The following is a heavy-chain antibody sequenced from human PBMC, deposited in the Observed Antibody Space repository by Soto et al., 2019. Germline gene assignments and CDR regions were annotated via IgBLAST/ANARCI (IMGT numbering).Heavy chain of an antibody. D-gene: IGHD3-9*01. J-gene: IGHJ1*01. V-gene: IGHV3-21*01. CDR1: GFTFSSYS. CDR3: ARDFDILTGLYFQH. CDR2: ISSSSRYI. Sequence: EVQLVESGGGLVKPGGSLRLSCAASGFTFSSYSMNWVRQAPGKGLEWVSSISSSSRYIYYPDSVKGRFTISRDNAKNSLYLQMSSLRAEDTAVYYCARDFDILTGLYFQHWGQGTLVTVSS.